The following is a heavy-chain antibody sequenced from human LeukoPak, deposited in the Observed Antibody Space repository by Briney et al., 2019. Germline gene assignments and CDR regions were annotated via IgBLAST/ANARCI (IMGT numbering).Heavy chain of an antibody. J-gene: IGHJ4*02. Sequence: PGGSLRLSCAASGFTFSSYSMNWVRQAPGKGLEWVSSVSSSSSYIYYADSVKGRFTISRDNAKNSLYLQMNSLRAEDMAVYYCARDRWGYSYGGDWGQGTLVTVSS. CDR1: GFTFSSYS. D-gene: IGHD5-18*01. CDR2: VSSSSSYI. V-gene: IGHV3-21*01. CDR3: ARDRWGYSYGGD.